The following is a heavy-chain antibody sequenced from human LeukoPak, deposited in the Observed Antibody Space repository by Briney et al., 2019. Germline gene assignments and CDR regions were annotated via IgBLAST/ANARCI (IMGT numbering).Heavy chain of an antibody. J-gene: IGHJ4*02. CDR1: GGSISSSSYY. Sequence: SETLSLTCTVSGGSISSSSYYWGWIRQPPGKGLEWIGSIYYSGSTYYNPSLKSRVTISVDTSKNQFSLKLSSVTAADTAVYYCASLGGWPDYWGQGTLVTVSS. CDR3: ASLGGWPDY. V-gene: IGHV4-39*01. D-gene: IGHD6-19*01. CDR2: IYYSGST.